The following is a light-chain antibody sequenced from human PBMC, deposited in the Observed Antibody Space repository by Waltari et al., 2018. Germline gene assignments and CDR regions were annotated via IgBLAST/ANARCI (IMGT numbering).Light chain of an antibody. CDR2: AAS. CDR1: QYVTSSY. J-gene: IGKJ4*01. Sequence: EIVLTQSPDTLSLSPGERATLSCRASQYVTSSYLAWYQQKPGQGPRLLIYAASARATGIPDRFSGSWSGTDFTLTISRLEPEDFAVYFCQQYGSSLVTFGGGTEVEIK. CDR3: QQYGSSLVT. V-gene: IGKV3-20*01.